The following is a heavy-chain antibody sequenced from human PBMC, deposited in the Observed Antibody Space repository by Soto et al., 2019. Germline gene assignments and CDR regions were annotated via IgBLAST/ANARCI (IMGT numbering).Heavy chain of an antibody. J-gene: IGHJ6*02. CDR3: ARGSLYCSSTSCYRHYYGMDV. Sequence: ASVKVSCKASGGTFSSYAISWVRRAPGQGLEWMGRIIPFIGTANYAQKFQGRVTITADESTSTAYMELTSLRSEDTAVYYCARGSLYCSSTSCYRHYYGMDVWGQGTTVTVSS. CDR1: GGTFSSYA. CDR2: IIPFIGTA. D-gene: IGHD2-2*01. V-gene: IGHV1-69*11.